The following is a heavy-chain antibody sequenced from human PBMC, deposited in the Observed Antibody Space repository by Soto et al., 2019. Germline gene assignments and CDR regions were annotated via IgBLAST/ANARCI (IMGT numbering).Heavy chain of an antibody. J-gene: IGHJ6*02. CDR3: ARDSLRFLEWLLSLNMDV. Sequence: GGSLRLSCAASGFTFSTYAMSWVRQAPGKGLDWVSAISDGGSTYYADSVKGRFTISRDNSKNTLYLQMNSLRAEDTAVYYCARDSLRFLEWLLSLNMDVWGQGTTVTVSS. CDR1: GFTFSTYA. D-gene: IGHD3-3*01. CDR2: ISDGGST. V-gene: IGHV3-23*01.